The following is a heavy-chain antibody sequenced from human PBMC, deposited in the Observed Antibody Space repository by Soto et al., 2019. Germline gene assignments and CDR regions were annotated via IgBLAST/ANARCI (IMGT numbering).Heavy chain of an antibody. D-gene: IGHD3-22*01. J-gene: IGHJ4*02. Sequence: QVQLQESGPGLVKPSQTLSLTCTVSGGSISSGGYYWSWIRQHPGKGLEWIGYIYYSGSTYYNPSLKSRVTISVDTSKNQFALKLSSVTAADTAVYYCASTTTYYYDRSGYPFDYWGQGTLVTVSS. CDR1: GGSISSGGYY. V-gene: IGHV4-31*03. CDR2: IYYSGST. CDR3: ASTTTYYYDRSGYPFDY.